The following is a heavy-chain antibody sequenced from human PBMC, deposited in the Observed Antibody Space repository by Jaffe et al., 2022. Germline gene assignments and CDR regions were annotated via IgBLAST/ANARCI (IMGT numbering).Heavy chain of an antibody. CDR3: ARGWTPYSSGWYPPGRY. CDR2: INHSGST. Sequence: QVQLQQWGAGLLKPSETLSLTCAVYGGSFSGYYWSWIRQPPGKGLEWIGEINHSGSTNYNPSLKSRVTISVDTSKNQFSLKLSSVTAADTAVYYCARGWTPYSSGWYPPGRYWGQGTLVTVSS. V-gene: IGHV4-34*01. CDR1: GGSFSGYY. D-gene: IGHD6-19*01. J-gene: IGHJ4*02.